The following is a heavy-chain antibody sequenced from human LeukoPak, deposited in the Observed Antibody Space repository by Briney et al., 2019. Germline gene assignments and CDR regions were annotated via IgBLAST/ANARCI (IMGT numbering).Heavy chain of an antibody. J-gene: IGHJ4*02. Sequence: GGSLRLSCAASGFTFDDYAMHWVRQAPGKGLEWVSGISWNSGSIGYADSVKGRFTISRDNAKNSLYLQMNSLRAEDTALYYCAKDRAAAGYYFDYWGRGTLVTVSS. CDR3: AKDRAAAGYYFDY. D-gene: IGHD6-13*01. CDR1: GFTFDDYA. V-gene: IGHV3-9*01. CDR2: ISWNSGSI.